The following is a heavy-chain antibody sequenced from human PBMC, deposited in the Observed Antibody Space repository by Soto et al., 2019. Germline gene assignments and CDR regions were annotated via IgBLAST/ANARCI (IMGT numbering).Heavy chain of an antibody. Sequence: WGSLRLSCAASGFTVSSYGMHWVRRAPGKGLEWVAVISYDGSNKYYADSVKGRFTISRDNSKNTLYLQMNSLRAEDTAVYYCAKSYYDILTGYYISGDYFDYWGQGTLVTVSS. CDR1: GFTVSSYG. J-gene: IGHJ4*02. CDR2: ISYDGSNK. V-gene: IGHV3-30*18. CDR3: AKSYYDILTGYYISGDYFDY. D-gene: IGHD3-9*01.